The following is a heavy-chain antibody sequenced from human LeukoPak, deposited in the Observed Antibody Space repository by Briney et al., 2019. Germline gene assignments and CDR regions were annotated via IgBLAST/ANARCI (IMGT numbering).Heavy chain of an antibody. V-gene: IGHV3-30*04. J-gene: IGHJ4*02. D-gene: IGHD5-18*01. CDR2: VSYDGSNK. CDR1: GFTFSSYA. CDR3: ARAWSLGYSIDY. Sequence: HSGGSLRLSCAASGFTFSSYAMDWVRQAPGKGLEWVAVVSYDGSNKFHADSVKGRFTISRDNSKNTLYLQMNSLRAEDTAVYYCARAWSLGYSIDYWGQGTLVTVSS.